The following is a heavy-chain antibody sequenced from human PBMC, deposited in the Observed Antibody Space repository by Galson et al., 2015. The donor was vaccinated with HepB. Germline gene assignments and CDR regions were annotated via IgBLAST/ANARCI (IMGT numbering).Heavy chain of an antibody. CDR3: ATSELRPGGYYYYGMDV. D-gene: IGHD4-23*01. J-gene: IGHJ6*02. CDR1: GGSVSSGSYY. CDR2: KYASGST. V-gene: IGHV4-61*02. Sequence: TLSLTCTVPGGSVSSGSYYCSWIRQPAGKGLEWIGRKYASGSTHYSASLKSRVTISIDMSKNQCSLKVTSVTAADTAVYYCATSELRPGGYYYYGMDVWGQGTTVTV.